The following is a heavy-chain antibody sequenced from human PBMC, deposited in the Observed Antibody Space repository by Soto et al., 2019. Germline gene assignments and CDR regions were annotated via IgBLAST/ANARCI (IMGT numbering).Heavy chain of an antibody. Sequence: QLVESGGGLVKPGGSLRLSCAASGFTFSGYTMNWFRLAPGTGLEWVSSISMSSSDIYSADSVKGRFTISRDNAKNSLSLQMNSLRAEDTAVYYCVRDTGFYDDAGQKYYYGMDVWGQGTTVTVS. CDR3: VRDTGFYDDAGQKYYYGMDV. J-gene: IGHJ6*02. V-gene: IGHV3-21*02. CDR1: GFTFSGYT. CDR2: ISMSSSDI. D-gene: IGHD3-22*01.